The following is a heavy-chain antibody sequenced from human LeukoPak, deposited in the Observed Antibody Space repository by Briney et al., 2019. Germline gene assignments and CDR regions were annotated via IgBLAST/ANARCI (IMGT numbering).Heavy chain of an antibody. CDR3: ARGSSSWKYYYYMDV. Sequence: ASVKVSCKASGGTFSSYVISWVRQAPGQGLEWMGIINPSGGSTSYAQKFQGRVTMTRDMSTSTVYMELSSLRSEDTAVYYCARGSSSWKYYYYMDVWGKGTTVTVSS. J-gene: IGHJ6*03. V-gene: IGHV1-46*01. CDR2: INPSGGST. D-gene: IGHD6-13*01. CDR1: GGTFSSYV.